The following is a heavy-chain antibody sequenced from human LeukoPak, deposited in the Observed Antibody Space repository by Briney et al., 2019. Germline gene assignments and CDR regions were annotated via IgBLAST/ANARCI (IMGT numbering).Heavy chain of an antibody. CDR2: SEYSGTTT. J-gene: IGHJ4*02. D-gene: IGHD3-16*01. V-gene: IGHV3-48*01. CDR1: TFTFSSYS. Sequence: HPGGSLRLSCATSTFTFSSYSMNWVRQAPGKGLEWVSYSEYSGTTTYYADSVKGRFTVSRDNAKNSLYLQMSSLRGEDTAVYYCAGILGFTLDYWGQGTLVTASS. CDR3: AGILGFTLDY.